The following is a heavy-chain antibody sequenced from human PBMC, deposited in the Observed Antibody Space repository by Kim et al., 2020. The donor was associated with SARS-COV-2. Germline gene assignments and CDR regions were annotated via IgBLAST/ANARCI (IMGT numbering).Heavy chain of an antibody. CDR1: FSTDA. CDR2: LSYDGSNK. D-gene: IGHD3-10*01. Sequence: FSTDAMHWVRQAPGKGLEGVDVLSYDGSNKYYADSVKGRFTISRDNSKNTLYLQMNSLRAEDTAVYYCASEMGTYYYGSGSYLDYWGQGTLAT. CDR3: ASEMGTYYYGSGSYLDY. V-gene: IGHV3-30*04. J-gene: IGHJ4*02.